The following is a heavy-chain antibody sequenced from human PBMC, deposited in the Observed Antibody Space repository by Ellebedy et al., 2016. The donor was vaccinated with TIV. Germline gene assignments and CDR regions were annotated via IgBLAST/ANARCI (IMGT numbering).Heavy chain of an antibody. J-gene: IGHJ4*02. CDR3: ARAIGAGDGK. CDR2: IKEDGSAI. Sequence: GESLKISXAASGFTFSSYWMQWVRQAPGKGLDWVANIKEDGSAIYYVDSVKGRFTISRDNAKNSLYLQMNSLRTEDTAVYYCARAIGAGDGKWGQGALVTVSS. V-gene: IGHV3-7*01. D-gene: IGHD2-15*01. CDR1: GFTFSSYW.